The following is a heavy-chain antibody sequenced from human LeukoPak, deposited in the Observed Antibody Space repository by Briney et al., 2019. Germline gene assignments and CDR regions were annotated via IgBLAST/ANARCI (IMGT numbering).Heavy chain of an antibody. V-gene: IGHV3-30*02. Sequence: PGGSLRLSCAAPGFTFSSYGMHWVRQAPGKGLEWVAFIRYDGSNKYYADSVKGRFTISRDNSKNTLYLQMNSLRAEDTAVYYCAKDRWLALYYFDYWGQGTLVTVSS. CDR2: IRYDGSNK. D-gene: IGHD6-19*01. CDR3: AKDRWLALYYFDY. CDR1: GFTFSSYG. J-gene: IGHJ4*02.